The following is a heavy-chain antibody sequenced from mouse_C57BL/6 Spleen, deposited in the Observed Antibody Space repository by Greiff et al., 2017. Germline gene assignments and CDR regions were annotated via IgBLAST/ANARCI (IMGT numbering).Heavy chain of an antibody. D-gene: IGHD1-1*01. CDR2: IDPSDSYT. CDR1: GYTFTSYW. V-gene: IGHV1-69*01. CDR3: ARRDYGSSYAMDY. J-gene: IGHJ4*01. Sequence: QVQLQQSGAELVMPGASVKLSCKASGYTFTSYWMHWVKQRPGQGLEWIGEIDPSDSYTNYNQKFKGKSTLTVDKSSSTAYIQLSSLTSEDSAVYYCARRDYGSSYAMDYWGQGTSVTVSS.